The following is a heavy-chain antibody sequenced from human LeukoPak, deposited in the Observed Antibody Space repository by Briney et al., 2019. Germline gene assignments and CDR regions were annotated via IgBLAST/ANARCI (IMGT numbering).Heavy chain of an antibody. CDR3: TRDGRTYSDFWSNYYHAMDV. D-gene: IGHD3-3*01. CDR2: IWLDGSKQ. V-gene: IGHV3-33*01. Sequence: PGGSLRLSCAASGFAFNTYGVHWVRQPPGKGLEWVALIWLDGSKQYYADSVRGRFIISRDNSRNTVYLHMNSLGVEDTAVYYCTRDGRTYSDFWSNYYHAMDVWGQGTTVTVSS. CDR1: GFAFNTYG. J-gene: IGHJ6*02.